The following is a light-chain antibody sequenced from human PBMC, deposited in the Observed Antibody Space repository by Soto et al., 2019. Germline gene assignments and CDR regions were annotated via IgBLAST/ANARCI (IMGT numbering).Light chain of an antibody. V-gene: IGLV1-44*01. CDR2: NNN. CDR1: SSNIGSNT. J-gene: IGLJ7*01. CDR3: AAWDDSLDGHVV. Sequence: QSVLTQPPSASGTPGQRVTISCSGSSSNIGSNTVSWFQQLPGRAPKTILYNNNHRPSGVPDRFSGSKSGTSASLAISGLQCEDEADYYCAAWDDSLDGHVVFGGGTQLTVL.